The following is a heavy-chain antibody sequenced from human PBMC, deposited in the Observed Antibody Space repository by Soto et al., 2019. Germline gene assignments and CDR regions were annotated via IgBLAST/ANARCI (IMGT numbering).Heavy chain of an antibody. J-gene: IGHJ4*02. CDR2: VNPILSMS. Sequence: QVQLVQSGAEVKKPGSSVKVSCKASGDTFSFYTINWVRQAPGLGLEWMGRVNPILSMSNYAQKFQGRVTMTADKSTSTAYMELRSLRSEDTAFYYCATSYGSGYRAFDHWGQGALVTVSS. CDR3: ATSYGSGYRAFDH. D-gene: IGHD3-10*01. V-gene: IGHV1-69*02. CDR1: GDTFSFYT.